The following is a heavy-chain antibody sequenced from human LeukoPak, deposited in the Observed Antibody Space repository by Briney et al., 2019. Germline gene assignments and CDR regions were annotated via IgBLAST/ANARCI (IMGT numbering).Heavy chain of an antibody. D-gene: IGHD6-13*01. CDR2: IYHSGST. Sequence: SETLSLTCTVSGGSISSYYWSWIRQPPGKGLEWIESIYHSGSTYYNPSLKSRVTISVDTSKNQFSLKLSSVTAADTAVYYCARRQTGYSSSWSYYFDYWGQGTLVTVSS. V-gene: IGHV4-59*04. CDR3: ARRQTGYSSSWSYYFDY. J-gene: IGHJ4*02. CDR1: GGSISSYY.